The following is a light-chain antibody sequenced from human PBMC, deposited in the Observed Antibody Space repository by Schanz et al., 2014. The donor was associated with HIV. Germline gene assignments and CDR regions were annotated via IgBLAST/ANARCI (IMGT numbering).Light chain of an antibody. J-gene: IGLJ2*01. V-gene: IGLV2-14*03. Sequence: QSSLTQPASVSGSPGQSITISCTGTSSNVGGYDYVSWYQQHPGKAPKLIIYDVSNRPSGISYRFSGSKSGNTASLTISGLQAEDEGDYYCCSYAGSYTVVFGGGTKLTVL. CDR1: SSNVGGYDY. CDR3: CSYAGSYTVV. CDR2: DVS.